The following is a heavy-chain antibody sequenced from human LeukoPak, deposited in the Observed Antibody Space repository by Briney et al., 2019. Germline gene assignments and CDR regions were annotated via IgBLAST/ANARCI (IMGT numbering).Heavy chain of an antibody. CDR3: ARAGIAVALDAFDI. D-gene: IGHD6-19*01. CDR2: ISAYNGNT. CDR1: GYTFTSYG. J-gene: IGHJ3*02. Sequence: ASVKVSCKASGYTFTSYGISWVRQAPGQELEWMGWISAYNGNTNYAQKLQGRVTMTTDTSTSTAYMELRSLRSDDTAVYYCARAGIAVALDAFDIWGQGTMVTVSS. V-gene: IGHV1-18*01.